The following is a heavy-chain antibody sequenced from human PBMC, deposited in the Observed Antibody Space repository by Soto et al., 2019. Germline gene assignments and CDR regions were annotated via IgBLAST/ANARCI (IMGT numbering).Heavy chain of an antibody. CDR3: EKDRGSGSYKQAFDY. CDR2: ISWNSGSI. J-gene: IGHJ4*02. D-gene: IGHD1-26*01. CDR1: GFTFDDYA. V-gene: IGHV3-9*01. Sequence: LRLSCAASGFTFDDYAMHWVRQAPGKGLEWVSGISWNSGSIGYADSVKGRFTISRDNAKNSLYLQMNSLRAEDTALYYCEKDRGSGSYKQAFDYWGQGTLVTVYS.